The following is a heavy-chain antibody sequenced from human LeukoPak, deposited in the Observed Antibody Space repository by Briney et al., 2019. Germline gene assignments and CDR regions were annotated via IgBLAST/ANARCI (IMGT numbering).Heavy chain of an antibody. V-gene: IGHV4-39*01. J-gene: IGHJ6*02. CDR3: ARHEERDYYAMDV. CDR1: GGSTSTILYY. Sequence: SETLSLTCTVSGGSTSTILYYWRWLRQPPGRGLEWIGYIYYSGSAYYNPSLKSRVTISVDTSKNQFSLKLSSVTAADTAVYYCARHEERDYYAMDVWGQGTTVTVSS. CDR2: IYYSGSA. D-gene: IGHD5-24*01.